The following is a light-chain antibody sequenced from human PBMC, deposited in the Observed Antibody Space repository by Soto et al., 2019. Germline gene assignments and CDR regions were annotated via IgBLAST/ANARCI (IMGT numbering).Light chain of an antibody. J-gene: IGLJ1*01. Sequence: QSALTQPPSVSGSPGQSVTISCSGTIDDVTAYYRVSWYQQTPGTAPKLMIYDVSNRPSGVPDRFSVSRSGNTASLTISGLQAEDEGDYYCSVYTRTSTYVFGTGTKLTVL. V-gene: IGLV2-18*01. CDR1: IDDVTAYYR. CDR2: DVS. CDR3: SVYTRTSTYV.